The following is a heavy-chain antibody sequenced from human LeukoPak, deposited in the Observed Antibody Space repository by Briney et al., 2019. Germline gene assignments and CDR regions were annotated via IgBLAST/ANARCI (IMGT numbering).Heavy chain of an antibody. Sequence: ASVKVSCKTSGYTFTAYYLHWVRQAPGQGLEWMGYIDPNINGATYAQKFQGRVTLTRDTSISTVYMELSSLTSDDTAIYYCARESGSFDSWGQGTLVTVYS. D-gene: IGHD1-26*01. CDR2: IDPNINGA. J-gene: IGHJ4*02. CDR1: GYTFTAYY. CDR3: ARESGSFDS. V-gene: IGHV1-2*02.